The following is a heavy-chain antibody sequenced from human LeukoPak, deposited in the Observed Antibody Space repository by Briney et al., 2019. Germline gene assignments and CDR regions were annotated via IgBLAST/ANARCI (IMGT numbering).Heavy chain of an antibody. CDR1: GNTFTSYA. V-gene: IGHV1-18*01. CDR3: ARFGLGKHIEVAGIPFDI. J-gene: IGHJ3*02. CDR2: ISAYNGST. Sequence: RASVKVCCKASGNTFTSYAITWVRQAPGQGLEWMGWISAYNGSTNYAQKLQGRVTMTTDTSTRTAYMELRSLRSDDTALYYCARFGLGKHIEVAGIPFDIWGQGTMVTVSS. D-gene: IGHD6-19*01.